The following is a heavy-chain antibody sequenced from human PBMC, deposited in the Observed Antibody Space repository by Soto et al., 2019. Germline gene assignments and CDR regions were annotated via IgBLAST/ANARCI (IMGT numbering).Heavy chain of an antibody. CDR3: ARDPRLYRGSYYPFDS. Sequence: QVQLVQSGAEVKKPGASVKVSCKASGYTFTSYGISWVRQAPGQGLEWMGWISAYNGNTNYAQKLQGRVTMTTDTSTSTGYIELRSLRSDDTDVYYCARDPRLYRGSYYPFDSWGQGTLVTVSS. CDR2: ISAYNGNT. CDR1: GYTFTSYG. V-gene: IGHV1-18*04. J-gene: IGHJ4*02. D-gene: IGHD1-26*01.